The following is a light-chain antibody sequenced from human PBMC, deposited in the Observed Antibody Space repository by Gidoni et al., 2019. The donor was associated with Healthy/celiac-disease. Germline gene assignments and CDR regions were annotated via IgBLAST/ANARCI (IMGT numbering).Light chain of an antibody. CDR3: QKYNSASWT. Sequence: DIQMTHSPSSLSASVGDRVTITCRASQDISNYLACYQQKAGKVPKLLIYAASTLQAVVQSRFSGGGAGEDFTLTISSMQHEDVVTDYCQKYNSASWTFGQGTKVEIK. J-gene: IGKJ1*01. CDR2: AAS. V-gene: IGKV1-27*01. CDR1: QDISNY.